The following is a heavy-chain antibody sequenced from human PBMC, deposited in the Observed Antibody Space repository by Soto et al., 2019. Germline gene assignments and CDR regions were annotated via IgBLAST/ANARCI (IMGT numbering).Heavy chain of an antibody. CDR1: GGSISSYY. CDR2: IYTSGST. D-gene: IGHD2-2*01. CDR3: ARDPYKDIVVVPAARVENWFDP. J-gene: IGHJ5*02. Sequence: QVQLQESGPGLVKPSETLSLTCTVSGGSISSYYWSWIRQPAGKGLEWIGRIYTSGSTNYNPSLKSRVTMSVDTSKNQFSLKLSSVTAADTAVYYCARDPYKDIVVVPAARVENWFDPWGQGTLVTVSS. V-gene: IGHV4-4*07.